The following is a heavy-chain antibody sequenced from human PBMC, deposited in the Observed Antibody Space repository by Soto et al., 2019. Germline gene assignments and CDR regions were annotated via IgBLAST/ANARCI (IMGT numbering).Heavy chain of an antibody. V-gene: IGHV3-21*06. CDR2: ITRSSSYI. D-gene: IGHD6-19*01. Sequence: EVQLVESGGGPVKPGGSLRLSCAASGFAFNTYSMNWVRQAPGKGLEWVAFITRSSSYIYYADSVRGRFTLSRDNANNSLYLQMNSLRAEDTAIYYCARDDGWLILDYWGQGTLVTVSS. CDR1: GFAFNTYS. CDR3: ARDDGWLILDY. J-gene: IGHJ4*02.